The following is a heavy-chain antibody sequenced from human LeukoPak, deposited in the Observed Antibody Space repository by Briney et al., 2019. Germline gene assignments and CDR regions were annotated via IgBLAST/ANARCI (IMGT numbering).Heavy chain of an antibody. CDR2: IKPNSGDT. V-gene: IGHV1-2*02. CDR1: GYPFSGHY. Sequence: ASVKVSCKPSGYPFSGHYINWVRHAPGQGLEWMGWIKPNSGDTNYAQKFQGRLTMTRDTTTSTVYMELNRLTSDDTAVYYCARGVEWGLAIDFWGQGTLITVSS. CDR3: ARGVEWGLAIDF. D-gene: IGHD1-26*01. J-gene: IGHJ4*02.